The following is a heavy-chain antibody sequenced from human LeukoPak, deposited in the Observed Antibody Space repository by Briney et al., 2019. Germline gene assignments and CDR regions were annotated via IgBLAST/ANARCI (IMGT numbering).Heavy chain of an antibody. V-gene: IGHV3-74*01. CDR2: INSGGSST. J-gene: IGHJ3*02. CDR1: GFTFSSYW. D-gene: IGHD3-10*01. CDR3: AREFRVLPDI. Sequence: AGGSLRLSCAASGFTFSSYWMHWVRQAPGKGLVWVSRINSGGSSTNYADSVKGRFTISRDNAKNTPYLQMDSLRAEDTAVYYCAREFRVLPDIWGQGTMVTVSS.